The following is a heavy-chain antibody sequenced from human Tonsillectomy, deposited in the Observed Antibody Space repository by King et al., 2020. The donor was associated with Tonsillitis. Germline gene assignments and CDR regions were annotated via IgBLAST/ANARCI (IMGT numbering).Heavy chain of an antibody. CDR3: ARGVGVRRFAYYGVDA. Sequence: VQLQQWGAGLLKPSETLSLTCGVYGGSFSGYYWSWIRQPPEKGLEWIGEINHIGNTNYNPSLKSRVTISVDTSKNQFSLKVNSVTAADTAVYYCARGVGVRRFAYYGVDAWGQGATVTVSS. CDR1: GGSFSGYY. D-gene: IGHD3-10*01. CDR2: INHIGNT. J-gene: IGHJ6*02. V-gene: IGHV4-34*01.